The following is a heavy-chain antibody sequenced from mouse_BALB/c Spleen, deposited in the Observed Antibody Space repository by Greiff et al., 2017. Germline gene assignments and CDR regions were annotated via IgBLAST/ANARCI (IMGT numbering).Heavy chain of an antibody. D-gene: IGHD2-2*01. CDR1: GYSITSGYS. V-gene: IGHV3-1*02. J-gene: IGHJ4*01. CDR3: ARRGIYYGYDGDVYYAMDY. CDR2: IHYSGST. Sequence: EVKLQESGPDLVKPSQSLSLTCTVTGYSITSGYSWHWIRQFPGNQLEWMGYIHYSGSTNYNPSLKSRISITRDTSKNQFFLQLNSVTTEDTATYYCARRGIYYGYDGDVYYAMDYWGQGTSVTVSS.